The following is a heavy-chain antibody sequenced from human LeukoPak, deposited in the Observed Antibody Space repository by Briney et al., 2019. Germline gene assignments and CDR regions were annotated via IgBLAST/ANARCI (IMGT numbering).Heavy chain of an antibody. Sequence: GGSLRLSCAASGFTFSSYWMSWVRQAPGKGLEWVANIKQDGSEKYYVDSVKGRFTISRDNSKNSLYLQMNSLRAEDTAVYYCARDIGSYGSGSYCGYWGQGTLVTVSS. V-gene: IGHV3-7*01. CDR3: ARDIGSYGSGSYCGY. D-gene: IGHD3-10*01. CDR1: GFTFSSYW. CDR2: IKQDGSEK. J-gene: IGHJ4*02.